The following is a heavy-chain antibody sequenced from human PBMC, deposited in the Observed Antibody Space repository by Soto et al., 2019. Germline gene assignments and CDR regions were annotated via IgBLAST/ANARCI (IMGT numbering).Heavy chain of an antibody. J-gene: IGHJ4*01. CDR2: ISAYNGNT. D-gene: IGHD4-17*01. CDR3: ARSGYGDYYFDY. CDR1: GYTITSKG. Sequence: ASVKVSCKASGYTITSKGRRWVGQAPGQGLEWMGCISAYNGNTNYAQKLQGRVTMTTDTSTSTAYMELRSLRSDDTAVYSCARSGYGDYYFDYWRHRTLVTVSS. V-gene: IGHV1-18*01.